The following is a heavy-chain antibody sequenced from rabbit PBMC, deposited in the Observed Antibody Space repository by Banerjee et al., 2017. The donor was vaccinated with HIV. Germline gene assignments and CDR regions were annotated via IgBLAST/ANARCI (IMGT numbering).Heavy chain of an antibody. CDR1: GFDFSSSY. J-gene: IGHJ4*01. CDR3: ARISSSDAYPSYYFDL. V-gene: IGHV1S7*01. D-gene: IGHD1-1*01. CDR2: ISTGDGST. Sequence: QSLVESGGGLVQPGGSLKLSCKDSGFDFSSSYMSWVRQAPGKGLEWIGYISTGDGSTDYASWVNGRFTISNDNAQNTVDLQMGGLTAADTATYFCARISSSDAYPSYYFDLWGPGTLVTVS.